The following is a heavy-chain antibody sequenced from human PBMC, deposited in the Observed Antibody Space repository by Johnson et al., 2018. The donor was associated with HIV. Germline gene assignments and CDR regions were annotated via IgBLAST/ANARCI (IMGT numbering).Heavy chain of an antibody. D-gene: IGHD2-2*01. CDR2: IRDNGGTA. Sequence: VQLVESGGGLVKPGGSLRLSCAASGLTFSNAWMSWVRQAPGKGLEWVSGIRDNGGTAYYADSVKGRFTISRDNSKSTLYLQMNSLRAEDTAVYYCARPGIVVLPAGAFDIWGPGTMVTVSS. CDR1: GLTFSNAW. J-gene: IGHJ3*02. V-gene: IGHV3-23*04. CDR3: ARPGIVVLPAGAFDI.